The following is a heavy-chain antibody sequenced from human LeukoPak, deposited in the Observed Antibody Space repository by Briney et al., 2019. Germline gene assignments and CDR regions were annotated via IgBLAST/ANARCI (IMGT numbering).Heavy chain of an antibody. J-gene: IGHJ4*02. Sequence: GGSLRLSCAASGFTFSSYEMNWVRQAPGKGLERVSYISSSGSTIYYADSVKGRFTISRDNAKNSLYLQMNSLRAEDTAVYYCARGTGYDILTGVIDYWGQGTLVTVSP. CDR1: GFTFSSYE. CDR3: ARGTGYDILTGVIDY. V-gene: IGHV3-48*03. D-gene: IGHD3-9*01. CDR2: ISSSGSTI.